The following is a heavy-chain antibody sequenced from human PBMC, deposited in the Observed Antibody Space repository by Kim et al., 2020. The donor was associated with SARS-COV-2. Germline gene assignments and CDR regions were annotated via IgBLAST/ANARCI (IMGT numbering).Heavy chain of an antibody. D-gene: IGHD1-26*01. CDR3: ASHYSGNYYTHFDY. CDR2: ISYDGSNK. V-gene: IGHV3-30*04. J-gene: IGHJ4*02. Sequence: GGSLRLSCAASGFTFSNYAMHWVRQAPGKGLEWVAVISYDGSNKYYADSVKGRFTISRDNSKNTLYLQMNSLRAEDTAVYYCASHYSGNYYTHFDYWGQG. CDR1: GFTFSNYA.